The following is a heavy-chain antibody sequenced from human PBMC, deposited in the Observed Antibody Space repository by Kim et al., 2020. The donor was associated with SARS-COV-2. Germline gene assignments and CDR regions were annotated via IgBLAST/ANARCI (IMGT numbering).Heavy chain of an antibody. Sequence: SETLSLTCAVSGDSFSSVAYYWSWLRRPPGRGLEWIGYISYSGSKYFNPSLQSRVTMSVDTSKNQFSLDMSSVTAADTAVYFCARDQGGRYVDYWGQGA. J-gene: IGHJ4*02. D-gene: IGHD1-1*01. V-gene: IGHV4-30-4*01. CDR2: ISYSGSK. CDR3: ARDQGGRYVDY. CDR1: GDSFSSVAYY.